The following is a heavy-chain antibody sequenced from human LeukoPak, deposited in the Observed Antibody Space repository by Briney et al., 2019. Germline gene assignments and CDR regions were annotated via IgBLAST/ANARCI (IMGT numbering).Heavy chain of an antibody. CDR3: ARDAVGATRYYYYYYMDV. V-gene: IGHV1-69*06. CDR2: IIPIFGTA. Sequence: SVKVSCKASGGTFSSYAISWVRQAPGQGLEWMGGIIPIFGTANYAQKFQGRVTITADKSTSTAYMELSSLRSEDTAVYYCARDAVGATRYYYYYYMDVWGKGTTVAVSS. D-gene: IGHD1-26*01. CDR1: GGTFSSYA. J-gene: IGHJ6*03.